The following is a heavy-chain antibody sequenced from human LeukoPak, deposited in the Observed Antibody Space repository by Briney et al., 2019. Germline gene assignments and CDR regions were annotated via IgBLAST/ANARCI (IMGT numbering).Heavy chain of an antibody. CDR1: GFTFSSYW. CDR3: ARDTGNNWNDLWYFDY. CDR2: IKQDGSEK. V-gene: IGHV3-7*01. J-gene: IGHJ4*02. Sequence: GSLRLSCAASGFTFSSYWMSWVRQAPGKGLEWVANIKQDGSEKYYVDSVKGRFTISRDNAKNSLYLQMNSLRAEDTAVYYCARDTGNNWNDLWYFDYWGQGTLVTVSS. D-gene: IGHD1-1*01.